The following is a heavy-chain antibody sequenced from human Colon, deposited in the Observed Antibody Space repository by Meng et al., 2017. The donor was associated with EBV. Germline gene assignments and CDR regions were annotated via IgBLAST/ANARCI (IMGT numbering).Heavy chain of an antibody. CDR1: GGSIGSYY. J-gene: IGHJ5*02. Sequence: QVPLPESGPGLVNPSEALSPTCPVSGGSIGSYYWSWIRQPPGKGLEWIGYIYYSGSTNYNPSLKSRVTISVDTSKNQFSLKLSSVTAADTAVYYCARHFINWFDPWGQGTLVTVSS. CDR2: IYYSGST. V-gene: IGHV4-59*08. CDR3: ARHFINWFDP.